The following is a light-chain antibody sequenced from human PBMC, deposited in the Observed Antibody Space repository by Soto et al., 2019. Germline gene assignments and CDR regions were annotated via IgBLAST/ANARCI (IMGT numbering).Light chain of an antibody. CDR3: QQSNSSPPT. J-gene: IGKJ4*01. Sequence: DIQMTQSPCALSASVGDRVTITCRASQSITNYLNWYQHKPGQAPNLLIYAAPTLQAGVPSRFRGSGSGTDFTLTISSLQPEDFATYFCQQSNSSPPTFGGGTRVDIK. CDR1: QSITNY. V-gene: IGKV1-39*01. CDR2: AAP.